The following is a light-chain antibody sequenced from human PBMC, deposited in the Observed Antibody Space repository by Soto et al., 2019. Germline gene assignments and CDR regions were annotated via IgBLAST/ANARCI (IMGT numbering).Light chain of an antibody. V-gene: IGKV1-33*01. Sequence: DIQRTQSPSSLSASVGDRVTITCQASQDISNDLNWYQQKPGKAPKLLIYDASNLETGVPSRFSGSGSGTDFTFTISSLQPEDIATYYCQQYDNLPYTFGQGTKLEIK. CDR3: QQYDNLPYT. J-gene: IGKJ2*01. CDR1: QDISND. CDR2: DAS.